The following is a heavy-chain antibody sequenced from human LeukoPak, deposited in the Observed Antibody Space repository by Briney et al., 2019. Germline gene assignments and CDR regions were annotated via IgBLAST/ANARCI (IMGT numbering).Heavy chain of an antibody. D-gene: IGHD3-16*01. CDR3: ARDRLTYYFDY. Sequence: TSETLSLTCTVSGGSISSYYWSWIRQPPGKGLEWIGYIYYSGSTNYNPSLKSRVTISVDTSKNQFSLKLSSVTAADTAVYYCARDRLTYYFDYWGQGTLVTVSS. CDR2: IYYSGST. CDR1: GGSISSYY. V-gene: IGHV4-59*01. J-gene: IGHJ4*02.